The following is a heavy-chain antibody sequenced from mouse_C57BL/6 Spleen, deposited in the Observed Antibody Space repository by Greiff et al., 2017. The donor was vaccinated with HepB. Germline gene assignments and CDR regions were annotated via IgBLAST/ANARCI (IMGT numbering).Heavy chain of an antibody. Sequence: QVQLQQPGAELVKPGASVKLSCKASGYTFTSYWMQWVKQRPGQGLEWIGEIDPSDSYTNYNQKFKGKATLTVDTSSSTAYMQLSSLTSEDSAVYYCARRGYYGYDVWFAYWGQGTLVTVSA. CDR1: GYTFTSYW. CDR2: IDPSDSYT. V-gene: IGHV1-50*01. J-gene: IGHJ3*01. CDR3: ARRGYYGYDVWFAY. D-gene: IGHD2-2*01.